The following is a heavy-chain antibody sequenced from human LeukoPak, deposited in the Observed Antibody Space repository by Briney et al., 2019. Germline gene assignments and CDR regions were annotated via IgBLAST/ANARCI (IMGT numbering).Heavy chain of an antibody. CDR1: GGTFSSYA. D-gene: IGHD4-17*01. V-gene: IGHV1-69*05. Sequence: ASVKVSCRASGGTFSSYAISWVRQAPGQGLEWMGGIIPIFGTANYAQKFQGRVTITTDESTSTAYMELSSLRSEDTAVYYCARSVLRIDYGDHVLSFDYWGQGTLVTVSS. J-gene: IGHJ4*02. CDR2: IIPIFGTA. CDR3: ARSVLRIDYGDHVLSFDY.